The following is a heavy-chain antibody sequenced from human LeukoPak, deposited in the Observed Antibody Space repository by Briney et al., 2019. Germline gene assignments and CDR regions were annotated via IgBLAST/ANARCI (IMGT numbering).Heavy chain of an antibody. CDR2: FSGSGGNT. V-gene: IGHV3-23*01. J-gene: IGHJ4*02. CDR1: GFTFDDYG. CDR3: AKSGLNRFDY. D-gene: IGHD2-15*01. Sequence: GGSLRLSCADSGFTFDDYGMSWVRQAPGKGLEWVSTFSGSGGNTYYADSVKGRFTISRDNSKNTLYLQMNSLRAEDTAVYYCAKSGLNRFDYWGQGTLVTVSS.